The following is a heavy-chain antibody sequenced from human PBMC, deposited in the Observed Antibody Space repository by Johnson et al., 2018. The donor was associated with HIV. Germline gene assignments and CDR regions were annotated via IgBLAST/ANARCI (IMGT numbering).Heavy chain of an antibody. D-gene: IGHD3-3*01. CDR1: GFTFSSYG. CDR2: ISYDGSNK. V-gene: IGHV3-30*18. Sequence: VQLVESGGGVVQPGRSLRLSCAASGFTFSSYGMHWVRQAPGKAREWVAVISYDGSNKYYADYVKGRFTISRDNSKNALYLQMNSLRTEDTAMYYCAKTIFGVVSDALDIWGQGTMVIVSS. J-gene: IGHJ3*02. CDR3: AKTIFGVVSDALDI.